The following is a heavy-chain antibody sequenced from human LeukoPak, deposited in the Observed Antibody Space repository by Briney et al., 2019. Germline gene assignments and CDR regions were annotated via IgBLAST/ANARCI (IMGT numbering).Heavy chain of an antibody. D-gene: IGHD2-15*01. J-gene: IGHJ4*02. CDR3: ARYLGYCSGGSCYFDY. Sequence: ASVKVSCKASGYTFTSYGISWVRQAPGQGLEWMGWISAYNGNTNYAQKLQGRVTMTTDTSTSTAYMELRSLRSDDSAVYYCARYLGYCSGGSCYFDYWGQGTLVTVSS. V-gene: IGHV1-18*01. CDR1: GYTFTSYG. CDR2: ISAYNGNT.